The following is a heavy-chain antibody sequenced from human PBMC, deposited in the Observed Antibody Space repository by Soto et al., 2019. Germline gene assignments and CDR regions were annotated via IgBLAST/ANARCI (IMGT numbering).Heavy chain of an antibody. CDR3: ARGGSLYWYFDL. CDR2: INAGNGNT. D-gene: IGHD1-26*01. J-gene: IGHJ2*01. V-gene: IGHV1-3*01. Sequence: QVQLVQSGAEVKKPGASVKVSCKASGYTFTSYAMHWVRQAPGQRLEWMGWINAGNGNTQYLQQFQGRVTITRDTSASTAYMELSSLRSEDTAVYYCARGGSLYWYFDLWGRGTLVTVSS. CDR1: GYTFTSYA.